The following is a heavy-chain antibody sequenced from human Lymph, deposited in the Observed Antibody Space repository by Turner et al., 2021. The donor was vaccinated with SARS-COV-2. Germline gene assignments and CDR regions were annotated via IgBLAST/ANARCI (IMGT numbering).Heavy chain of an antibody. J-gene: IGHJ6*02. V-gene: IGHV3-30*04. CDR1: GFTFSTYV. CDR3: ARGHGGNYYYGMDV. CDR2: ISYDGSNE. Sequence: QVNLVESVGGVVEPGRSMILSGATSGFTFSTYVMHWVRQAPGKVLELVELISYDGSNEYYADAVKGLFTITRDNSKNTVYLNMNSRRTEDTAMYYCARGHGGNYYYGMDVWGQGTTVTVSS.